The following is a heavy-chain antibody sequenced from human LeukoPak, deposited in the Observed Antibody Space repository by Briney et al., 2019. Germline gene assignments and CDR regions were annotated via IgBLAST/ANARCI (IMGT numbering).Heavy chain of an antibody. CDR1: GGSISSGSYY. CDR3: DLSSRGDYGSGSYYSIDY. CDR2: IYTSGST. D-gene: IGHD3-10*01. V-gene: IGHV4-61*02. Sequence: SETLSLTCTVSGGSISSGSYYWSWIRQPAGKGLEWIGRIYTSGSTNYNPSLKSRVTISVDTSKNQFSLKLSSVTAADTAVYYCDLSSRGDYGSGSYYSIDYWGQGTLVTVSS. J-gene: IGHJ4*02.